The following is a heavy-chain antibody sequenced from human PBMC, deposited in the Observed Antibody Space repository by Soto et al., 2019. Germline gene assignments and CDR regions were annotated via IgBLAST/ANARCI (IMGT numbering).Heavy chain of an antibody. Sequence: QVQLQESGPGLVKPSGTLSLTCAFSGGSFTSNNWWTWVLQPPGQGLAWIGEIYRTGSTNNNPSLKSRVPISLDKSEYQSSLKVTSLTAENTAVYYFASRDSGTSFDYWGKGTLVTVSS. V-gene: IGHV4-4*02. D-gene: IGHD1-7*01. CDR1: GGSFTSNNW. CDR3: ASRDSGTSFDY. CDR2: IYRTGST. J-gene: IGHJ4*02.